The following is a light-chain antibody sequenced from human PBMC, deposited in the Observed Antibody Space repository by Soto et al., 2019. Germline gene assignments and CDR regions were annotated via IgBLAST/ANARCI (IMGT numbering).Light chain of an antibody. Sequence: EIVMTQSPATLSVSPGERATLSCRASQSISGNLVWYQQKPGQAPRLLIYGASTRATGIPDRFSGSGSGTDFTLTIYRLEPEDFAVYYCQQYGSSPRTFGQGTKVDIK. J-gene: IGKJ1*01. CDR2: GAS. V-gene: IGKV3-20*01. CDR1: QSISGN. CDR3: QQYGSSPRT.